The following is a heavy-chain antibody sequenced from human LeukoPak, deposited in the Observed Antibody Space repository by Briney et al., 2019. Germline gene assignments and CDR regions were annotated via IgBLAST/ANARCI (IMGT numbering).Heavy chain of an antibody. CDR3: ARTLRWSNFDY. D-gene: IGHD4-23*01. CDR2: IYYSGST. Sequence: SETLSLTCTVSGGSISSYYWSWIRQPPGKGLEWIGYIYYSGSTDYSPSLKSRVTISVDTSKNQFSLKLSSVTAADTAVYYCARTLRWSNFDYWGQGTLVTVSS. V-gene: IGHV4-59*01. CDR1: GGSISSYY. J-gene: IGHJ4*02.